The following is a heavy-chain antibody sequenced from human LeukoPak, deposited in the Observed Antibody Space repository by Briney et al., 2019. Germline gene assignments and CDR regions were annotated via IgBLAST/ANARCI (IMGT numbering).Heavy chain of an antibody. V-gene: IGHV4-31*03. D-gene: IGHD3-3*01. Sequence: SETLSLTCTVSGGSINSGGYYWSWIRQHPGKGLEWIGYIYYSGSTYYNPSLKSRVTISVDTSKNQFSLKLSSVTAADTAVYYCARDRSHYDFWSGPQPYGMDVWGQGTTVTVSS. CDR1: GGSINSGGYY. J-gene: IGHJ6*02. CDR3: ARDRSHYDFWSGPQPYGMDV. CDR2: IYYSGST.